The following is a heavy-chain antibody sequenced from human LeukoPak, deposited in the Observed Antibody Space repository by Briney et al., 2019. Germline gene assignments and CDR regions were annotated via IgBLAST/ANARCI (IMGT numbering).Heavy chain of an antibody. J-gene: IGHJ4*02. D-gene: IGHD1-26*01. Sequence: GESLKISCKGSANSFTSQWISWVRQMPGKGLEWMGIMYPGDSDTRYSPSFEGHVTISADKSITTAYLQWSSLKASDTAMYYCGSGERSYHFDNWGQGSLVTVSS. CDR2: MYPGDSDT. CDR1: ANSFTSQW. CDR3: GSGERSYHFDN. V-gene: IGHV5-51*01.